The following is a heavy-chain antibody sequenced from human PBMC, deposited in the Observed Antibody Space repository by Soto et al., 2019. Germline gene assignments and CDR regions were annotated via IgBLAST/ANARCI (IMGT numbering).Heavy chain of an antibody. D-gene: IGHD1-1*01. CDR2: IYWDDDE. V-gene: IGHV2-5*02. CDR1: GFSLTTDGEG. Sequence: QITLKESGPTLVKSTQTLTLTCTFSGFSLTTDGEGVGWVRQSPGEALEWLALIYWDDDERYSPSLKTRLTITKDISRNQVVLVMTSMEPVDTGTYFCAHSRNLITEDAQVEDFAYWGQGT. CDR3: AHSRNLITEDAQVEDFAY. J-gene: IGHJ4*02.